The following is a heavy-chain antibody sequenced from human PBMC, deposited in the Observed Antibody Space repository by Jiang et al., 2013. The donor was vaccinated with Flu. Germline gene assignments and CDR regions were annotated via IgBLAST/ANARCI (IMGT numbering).Heavy chain of an antibody. V-gene: IGHV1-69*04. CDR2: SIPILDIG. CDR3: ARDPRIYLGFLGSHDHYYYGMDV. Sequence: SGAEVKRPGSSVKVSCKASGGTFSGYGISWVRQAPGQGLEWMGRSIPILDIGNYAQEFQGRVTITADRSTSTAYMELSSLRSEDTAVYYCARDPRIYLGFLGSHDHYYYGMDVWGQGTTVTVSS. CDR1: GGTFSGYG. D-gene: IGHD5-18*01. J-gene: IGHJ6*02.